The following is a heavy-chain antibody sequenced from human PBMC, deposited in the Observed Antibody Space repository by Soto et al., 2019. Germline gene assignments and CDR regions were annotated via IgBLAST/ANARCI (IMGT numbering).Heavy chain of an antibody. J-gene: IGHJ6*02. V-gene: IGHV4-61*08. D-gene: IGHD1-1*01. CDR3: ARWKLFYYYGMDV. Sequence: SETLSLTCTVSGGSVSSGDYYWSWIRQPPGKGLEWIGNIYYSGSTNYNPSLKSRATISVDTSKNQFSLKLSSVTAADTAVYYCARWKLFYYYGMDVWGQGTTVTVSS. CDR1: GGSVSSGDYY. CDR2: IYYSGST.